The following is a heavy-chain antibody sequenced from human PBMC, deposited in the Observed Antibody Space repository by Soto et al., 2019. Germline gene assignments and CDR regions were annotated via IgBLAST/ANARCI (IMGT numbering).Heavy chain of an antibody. CDR3: ARGPNPYYFDY. CDR2: INAGNGNT. Sequence: ASGKVSCKASGNTFTSYAMHWVRQAPGQRLEWMGWINAGNGNTKYSQKFQGRVTITRDTSASTAYMELSSLRSEDTAVYYCARGPNPYYFDYWGQGTLVTVSS. J-gene: IGHJ4*02. CDR1: GNTFTSYA. V-gene: IGHV1-3*01.